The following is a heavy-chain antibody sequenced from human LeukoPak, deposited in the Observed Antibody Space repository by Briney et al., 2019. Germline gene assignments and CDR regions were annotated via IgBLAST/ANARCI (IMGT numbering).Heavy chain of an antibody. D-gene: IGHD1-26*01. CDR1: GGSISSYY. J-gene: IGHJ4*02. Sequence: SETLSLTCTVSGGSISSYYWSWIRQPPGKGLEWIGYIYYSGSTNYNPSLKGRVTISVDTSKNQFSLKLSSVTAADTAVYYCARMGRRGYFDYWGQGTLVTVSS. V-gene: IGHV4-59*01. CDR2: IYYSGST. CDR3: ARMGRRGYFDY.